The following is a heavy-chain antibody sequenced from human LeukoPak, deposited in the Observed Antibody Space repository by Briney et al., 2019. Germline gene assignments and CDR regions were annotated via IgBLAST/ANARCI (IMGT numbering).Heavy chain of an antibody. D-gene: IGHD3-22*01. CDR3: ARDLYDSGAYSSPIDY. V-gene: IGHV3-21*01. CDR1: GFTLSSHS. CDR2: ISSSSSYI. J-gene: IGHJ4*02. Sequence: GGSLRLSCAAYGFTLSSHSMNWVRQTPGKGLEWVSSISSSSSYIHSADSVKGRFTISRDNAKNSLYLQMNSLRAEDTAVYYCARDLYDSGAYSSPIDYWGQGTLVTVSS.